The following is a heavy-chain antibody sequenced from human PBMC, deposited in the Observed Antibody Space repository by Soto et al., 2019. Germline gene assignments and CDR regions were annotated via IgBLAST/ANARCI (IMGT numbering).Heavy chain of an antibody. Sequence: GGSLRLSCAASGFTSSSYAMHWVRQAPGKGLEWVAVISYDGNNKYYADSVKGRVTISRDNSKNTLYVQMNSLRGEDTAVYYCARGPSSLTRFDYWGQGTLVTVSS. CDR3: ARGPSSLTRFDY. J-gene: IGHJ4*02. V-gene: IGHV3-30-3*01. CDR2: ISYDGNNK. D-gene: IGHD2-2*01. CDR1: GFTSSSYA.